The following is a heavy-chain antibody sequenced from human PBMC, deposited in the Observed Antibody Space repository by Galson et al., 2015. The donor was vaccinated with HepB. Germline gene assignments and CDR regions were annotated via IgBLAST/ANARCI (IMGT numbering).Heavy chain of an antibody. CDR2: ISASGDTR. J-gene: IGHJ4*02. CDR1: GFTFSDYT. Sequence: SLRLSCAASGFTFSDYTMNWVRQAPGKGLAWVAYISASGDTRYYADSVLGRFTISRDNAKNSLFLQMNSLRDEDTAVYFCARDSDILAYWGQGTLVSVSS. CDR3: ARDSDILAY. V-gene: IGHV3-48*02. D-gene: IGHD2-21*01.